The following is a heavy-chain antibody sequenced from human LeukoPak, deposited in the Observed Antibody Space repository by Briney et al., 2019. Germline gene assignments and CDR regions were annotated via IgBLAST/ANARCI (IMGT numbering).Heavy chain of an antibody. CDR2: ISSSSSYI. D-gene: IGHD6-13*01. CDR3: ARRFPIIAAAGTLSFDY. V-gene: IGHV3-21*01. CDR1: GVTFSSYS. J-gene: IGHJ4*02. Sequence: GGSLRLSCAASGVTFSSYSMNWVRQAPGKGLEWVSSISSSSSYIYYADSVKGRFTISRDNAKNSLYLQMNSLRAEDTAVYYCARRFPIIAAAGTLSFDYWGQGTLVTVSS.